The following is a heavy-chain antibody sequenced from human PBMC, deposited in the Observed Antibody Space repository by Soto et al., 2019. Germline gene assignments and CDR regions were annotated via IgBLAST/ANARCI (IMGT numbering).Heavy chain of an antibody. Sequence: GGSLRLSCAASGFTFSSYSMNWVRQAPGKGLEWVSSISSSSSYIYYADSVKGRFTISRDNAKNSLYLQMNSLRAEDTAVYYCASLSIVVVPAAMNNWFDPWGQGTLVTVSS. J-gene: IGHJ5*02. D-gene: IGHD2-2*01. CDR2: ISSSSSYI. V-gene: IGHV3-21*01. CDR3: ASLSIVVVPAAMNNWFDP. CDR1: GFTFSSYS.